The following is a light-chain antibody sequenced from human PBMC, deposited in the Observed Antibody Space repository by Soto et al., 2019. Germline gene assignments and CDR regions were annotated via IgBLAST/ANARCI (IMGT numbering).Light chain of an antibody. CDR1: QAVSTN. Sequence: ETVLTQSPAALSVAPGERVTFSCRASQAVSTNFAWFQQKPGQSPRLLIYGASKRATGISDRFTGSGSGKDFTLTISNRQSEDSAVYYCQHYNDWAPYSFGQGTKLEIK. CDR3: QHYNDWAPYS. CDR2: GAS. J-gene: IGKJ2*03. V-gene: IGKV3-15*01.